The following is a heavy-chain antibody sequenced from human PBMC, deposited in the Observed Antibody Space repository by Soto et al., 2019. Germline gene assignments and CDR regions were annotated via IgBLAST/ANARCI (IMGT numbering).Heavy chain of an antibody. CDR3: VGGYYFGDY. D-gene: IGHD3-22*01. Sequence: QVPLVESGGGVVQPGRSLRLSCAASGFTFSSYGMHRVRRAPGKGLQWVAVISYEGSNKYYADSVKGRFTISRDNSKNTLYLQMNSLRAEDTAVYYCVGGYYFGDYWGQGTLVTVSS. CDR2: ISYEGSNK. V-gene: IGHV3-30*03. J-gene: IGHJ4*02. CDR1: GFTFSSYG.